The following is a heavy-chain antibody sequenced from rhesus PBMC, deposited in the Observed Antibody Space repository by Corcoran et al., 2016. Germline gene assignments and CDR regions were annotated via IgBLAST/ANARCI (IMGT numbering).Heavy chain of an antibody. D-gene: IGHD1-20*01. CDR1: GASISTYW. V-gene: IGHV4-80*01. J-gene: IGHJ4*01. CDR3: ARGVDSWNKFDY. CDR2: INVNSGST. Sequence: QVQLQESGPGLVKPSETLSLSCAVSGASISTYWWSWIRQPPGKGLVWIGGINVNSGSTYYNPPLKSRVTISKDASKNQYSLKLSSVTAADTALYYCARGVDSWNKFDYWGQGALVTVSS.